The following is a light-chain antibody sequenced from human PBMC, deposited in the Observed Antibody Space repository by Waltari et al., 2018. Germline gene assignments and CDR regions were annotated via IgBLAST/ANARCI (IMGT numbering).Light chain of an antibody. Sequence: QSALTQPPSASGSPGQSVTIYCTGTSSDVGGNAYVSRYRQEPGTAPKLLIYDVTKRPSGVPDRFSGSRSGNTASLTVSGLQAEDEADYFCSAYTGVNSLLFGGGTKLTVL. CDR1: SSDVGGNAY. CDR3: SAYTGVNSLL. J-gene: IGLJ3*02. V-gene: IGLV2-8*01. CDR2: DVT.